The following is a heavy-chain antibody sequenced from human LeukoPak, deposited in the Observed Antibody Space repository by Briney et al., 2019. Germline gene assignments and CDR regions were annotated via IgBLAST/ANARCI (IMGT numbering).Heavy chain of an antibody. CDR2: IYHGMNT. V-gene: IGHV4-30-2*01. Sequence: SETLSLTCTVSGGSINSGGYCWSWIRQPPGKGLEWIGYIYHGMNTYYNPSLKSRVTISVDKSKNQFSLKLSSVTAADTAVYYCARVYDILTGSHYFDYWGQGTLVTVSS. CDR1: GGSINSGGYC. CDR3: ARVYDILTGSHYFDY. D-gene: IGHD3-9*01. J-gene: IGHJ4*02.